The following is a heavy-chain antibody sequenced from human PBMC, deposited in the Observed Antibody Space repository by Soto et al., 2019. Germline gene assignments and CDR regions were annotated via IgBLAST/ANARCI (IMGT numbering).Heavy chain of an antibody. CDR2: ILFDGSDK. CDR3: VKDNPSLDY. Sequence: QVQLVESGGGVVQPGGSLRLSCAASGFAFSTYSMHWVRQAPGKGLEWVAIILFDGSDKYYADSVRGRFTISRDNFKNTMYLQMNSLRAEDTAVYYCVKDNPSLDYWGQGTLVTVSS. CDR1: GFAFSTYS. V-gene: IGHV3-33*06. J-gene: IGHJ4*02.